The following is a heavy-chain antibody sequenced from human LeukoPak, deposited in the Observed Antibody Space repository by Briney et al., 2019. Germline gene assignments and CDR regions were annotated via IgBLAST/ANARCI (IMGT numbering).Heavy chain of an antibody. V-gene: IGHV3-21*01. J-gene: IGHJ4*02. CDR2: ISSSSSYI. CDR3: ASPMAEYSSSSADY. D-gene: IGHD6-6*01. CDR1: GFTFSSYS. Sequence: GGSLRLSCAASGFTFSSYSMNWVRQAPGKGLEWVSSISSSSSYIYYADSVKGRFTISRDNAKNSLYLQMNSLRAEDTAVYYCASPMAEYSSSSADYWGQGPLVTVSS.